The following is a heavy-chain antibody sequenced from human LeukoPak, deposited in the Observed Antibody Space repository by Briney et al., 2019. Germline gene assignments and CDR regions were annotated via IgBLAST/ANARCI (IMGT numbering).Heavy chain of an antibody. CDR1: GGSISSYY. D-gene: IGHD6-19*01. J-gene: IGHJ4*02. CDR3: GAESERWLVRS. V-gene: IGHV4-59*01. Sequence: SETLSLTCTVSGGSISSYYWSWIRQPPGKGLEWIGYIYNSENTNYNPSLKSRVTISIDTSKNQFSLKLSSVTAADTAVYYCGAESERWLVRSWGQGTLVTVSS. CDR2: IYNSENT.